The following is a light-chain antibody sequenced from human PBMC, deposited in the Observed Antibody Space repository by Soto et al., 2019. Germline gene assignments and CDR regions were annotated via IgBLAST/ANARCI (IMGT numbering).Light chain of an antibody. CDR1: SSDVGGYNY. J-gene: IGLJ2*01. V-gene: IGLV2-8*01. CDR2: EVS. CDR3: SSFAGSNVV. Sequence: QSALTQRPSASGSPGQSVTISCTGTSSDVGGYNYVSWYQQHPGKAPKLMISEVSKRPSGVPDRFSGSKSGNTASLTVSGLQAEDVADYYCSSFAGSNVVFGGGTKLTVL.